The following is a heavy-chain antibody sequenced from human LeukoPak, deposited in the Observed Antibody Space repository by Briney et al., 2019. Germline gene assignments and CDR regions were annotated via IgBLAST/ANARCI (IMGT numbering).Heavy chain of an antibody. D-gene: IGHD3-22*01. Sequence: PGGSLRLSCAASGFTFSSYAMSWVRQAPGKGLEWVSGISGIDASTYYADSVKGRFTISRDISKSTLYLQMNSLRAEDTAVYYCARSSAWIFDYWGQGTLVTVSS. CDR2: ISGIDAST. CDR3: ARSSAWIFDY. CDR1: GFTFSSYA. J-gene: IGHJ4*02. V-gene: IGHV3-23*01.